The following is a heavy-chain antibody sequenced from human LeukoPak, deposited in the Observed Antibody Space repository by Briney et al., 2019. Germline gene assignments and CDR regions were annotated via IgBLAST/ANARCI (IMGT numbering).Heavy chain of an antibody. CDR2: VNNDGSST. V-gene: IGHV3-74*01. CDR3: ARSSYPYYFDY. CDR1: GFSFSSYW. Sequence: GGSLRLSCGASGFSFSSYWMHWVRQAPGKGLMWVSRVNNDGSSTTYADSVEGRFTISRDNARNTLYLQMNSLRAEDMAVYYCARSSYPYYFDYWGQGTLVTVSP. J-gene: IGHJ4*02. D-gene: IGHD6-19*01.